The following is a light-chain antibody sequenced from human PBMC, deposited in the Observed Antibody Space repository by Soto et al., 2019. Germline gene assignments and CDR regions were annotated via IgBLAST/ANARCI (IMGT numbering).Light chain of an antibody. V-gene: IGKV3-20*01. CDR2: GAS. J-gene: IGKJ5*01. CDR1: QSINSD. Sequence: PATLSVSPGERATLSCRASQSINSDVAWYQQKPGQAPRLLIYGASSRATGIPDRFSGSGSGTDFTLTISRLEPEDFAVYYCQQYGSSLITFGQGTRLEIK. CDR3: QQYGSSLIT.